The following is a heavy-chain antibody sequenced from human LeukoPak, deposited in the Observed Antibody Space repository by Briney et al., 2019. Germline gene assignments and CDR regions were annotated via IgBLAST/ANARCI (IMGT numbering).Heavy chain of an antibody. J-gene: IGHJ4*02. CDR3: ARDMNYNLDY. CDR2: IDIDGNT. Sequence: GGSLKLSCAASGFTFSHSYIHWVRQAPGKGLVWVSRIDIDGNTVYADPVKGRFTISRDNANSTLYLEMNSLSAEDTAVYYCARDMNYNLDYWGPGTLVTVSP. V-gene: IGHV3-74*01. CDR1: GFTFSHSY. D-gene: IGHD1-7*01.